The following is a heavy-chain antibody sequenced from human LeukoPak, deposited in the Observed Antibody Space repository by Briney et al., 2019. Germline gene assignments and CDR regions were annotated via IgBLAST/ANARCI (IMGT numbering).Heavy chain of an antibody. V-gene: IGHV3-20*04. CDR2: INWNGGST. CDR1: GFTFDDYG. CDR3: ARVGLYSSGWYWYYFDY. J-gene: IGHJ4*02. D-gene: IGHD6-19*01. Sequence: GGSLRVSCAASGFTFDDYGMSWVRQAPGKGLEWVSGINWNGGSTGYADSVKGRFTISRDNAKNSLYLQMNSLRAEDTALYYCARVGLYSSGWYWYYFDYWGQGTLVTVSS.